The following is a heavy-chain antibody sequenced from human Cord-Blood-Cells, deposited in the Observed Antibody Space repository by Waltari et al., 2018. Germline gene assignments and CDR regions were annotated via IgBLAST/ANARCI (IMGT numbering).Heavy chain of an antibody. V-gene: IGHV1-8*03. Sequence: QVQLVQSGAEVKKPGASVKVSCTASGYTFTSYDINSVRHATGQGLEWMGWRNPNRGNTGYAKKCQGRVTSTRNTSISTAYMELSSLRSEDTAVYYCARGLKLTGYHYVDYWGQGTLVTVSS. CDR2: RNPNRGNT. J-gene: IGHJ4*02. D-gene: IGHD3-9*01. CDR3: ARGLKLTGYHYVDY. CDR1: GYTFTSYD.